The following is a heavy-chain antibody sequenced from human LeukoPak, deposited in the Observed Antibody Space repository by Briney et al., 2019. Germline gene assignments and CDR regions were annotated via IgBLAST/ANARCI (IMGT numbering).Heavy chain of an antibody. CDR2: ISGSGGST. V-gene: IGHV3-23*01. CDR1: GFTFSSYA. J-gene: IGHJ4*02. Sequence: GGSLRLSCAAPGFTFSSYAMSWVRQAPGKGLEWVSAISGSGGSTYYADSVKGRFTISRDNSKNTLYLQMNSLRAEDTAVYYCAKDKTSGDLHFDYWGQGTLVTVSS. D-gene: IGHD3-16*01. CDR3: AKDKTSGDLHFDY.